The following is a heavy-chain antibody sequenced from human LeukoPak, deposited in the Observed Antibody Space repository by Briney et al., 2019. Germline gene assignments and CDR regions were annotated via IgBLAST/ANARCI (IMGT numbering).Heavy chain of an antibody. V-gene: IGHV4-34*01. D-gene: IGHD5-18*01. CDR2: VNHRGTT. J-gene: IGHJ4*02. Sequence: NPSETLSLTCGVSGAPFGGSYWIWIRQSPGKGLEWLGEVNHRGTTTFNPSLNARLTMSVDTSKSQFSLNLTSVTAADTAMYYCARELRSGYTKRFDSWGQGTLVTVSS. CDR3: ARELRSGYTKRFDS. CDR1: GAPFGGSY.